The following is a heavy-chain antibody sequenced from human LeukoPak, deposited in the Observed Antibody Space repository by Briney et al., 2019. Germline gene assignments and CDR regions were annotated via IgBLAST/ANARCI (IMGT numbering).Heavy chain of an antibody. CDR2: SSAYNGNT. CDR3: ARVRDKYYYDSSGYSN. D-gene: IGHD3-22*01. V-gene: IGHV1-18*01. CDR1: GYTFTSYG. Sequence: ASVKVSCKASGYTFTSYGISWVRQAPGQGLEWMGWSSAYNGNTNYAQKLQGRVTMTTDRSTSTAYMELRSLRSDDTAVYYCARVRDKYYYDSSGYSNWGQGTLVTVSS. J-gene: IGHJ4*02.